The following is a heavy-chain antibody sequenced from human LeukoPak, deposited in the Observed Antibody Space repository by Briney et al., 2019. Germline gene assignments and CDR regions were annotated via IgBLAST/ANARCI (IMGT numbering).Heavy chain of an antibody. CDR1: GDSVSSNSAA. CDR2: TYYRSKWYN. Sequence: SQTLSLTCAISGDSVSSNSAAWNWIRQSPSRGLEWLGRTYYRSKWYNGYAVSVKSRITINPDTSKNQFSLQLNSVTPEDTAVYHCARSESQVTGLDWYFDLWGRGTLVTVSS. V-gene: IGHV6-1*01. J-gene: IGHJ2*01. D-gene: IGHD7-27*01. CDR3: ARSESQVTGLDWYFDL.